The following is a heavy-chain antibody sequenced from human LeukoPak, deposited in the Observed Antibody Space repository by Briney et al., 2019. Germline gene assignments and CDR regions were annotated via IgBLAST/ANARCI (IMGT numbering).Heavy chain of an antibody. J-gene: IGHJ4*02. CDR2: IRYDGSHQ. CDR1: GFIFSTYG. CDR3: ARDLSGSGSYSLRLPDY. Sequence: GGSLRLSCAASGFIFSTYGMHWVRQAPGKGLEWVAFIRYDGSHQFYADSVKGRFTLSRDNSKNTLYVQMNSLRAEDTAVYYCARDLSGSGSYSLRLPDYWGQGTLVTVSS. V-gene: IGHV3-30*02. D-gene: IGHD3-10*01.